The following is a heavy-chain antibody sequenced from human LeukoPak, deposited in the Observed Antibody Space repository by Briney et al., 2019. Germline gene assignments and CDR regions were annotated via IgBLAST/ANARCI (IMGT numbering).Heavy chain of an antibody. J-gene: IGHJ4*02. CDR3: ARKIRFLEWSFDY. CDR2: IYYSGST. V-gene: IGHV4-59*12. D-gene: IGHD3-3*01. CDR1: GGSISSYY. Sequence: SETLSLTCTVSGGSISSYYWSWIRQPPGKGLEWIGYIYYSGSTNYNPSLKSQVTISVDTSKNQFSLKLSSVTAADTAVYYCARKIRFLEWSFDYWGQGTLVTVSS.